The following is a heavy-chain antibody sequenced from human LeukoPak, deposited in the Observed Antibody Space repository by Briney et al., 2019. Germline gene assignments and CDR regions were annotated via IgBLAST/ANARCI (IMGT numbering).Heavy chain of an antibody. CDR1: GFTFSGYA. CDR3: ARGGSSSWYPNFDY. CDR2: ISGASGGST. J-gene: IGHJ4*02. D-gene: IGHD6-13*01. V-gene: IGHV3-23*01. Sequence: GGALRLSCAASGFTFSGYAMTWVRQAPGKGLEWVSLISGASGGSTYYADSVKGRFTISRDNSKNTLYLQMNSLRAEDTALYYCARGGSSSWYPNFDYWGQGTLVTVSS.